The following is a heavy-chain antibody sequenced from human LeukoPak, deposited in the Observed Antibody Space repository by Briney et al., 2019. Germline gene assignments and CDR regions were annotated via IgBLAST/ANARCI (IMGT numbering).Heavy chain of an antibody. CDR2: IFYSGST. CDR1: GGSISSGDYY. CDR3: ARDLLNEGNHLDY. D-gene: IGHD4-23*01. Sequence: SQTLSLTCTVSGGSISSGDYYWSWIRQPPGKGLEWIGYIFYSGSTYYNPSLKSRVTISVDTSNNQFSLKLSSVTAADTAVYYCARDLLNEGNHLDYWGQGTLVTVSS. J-gene: IGHJ4*02. V-gene: IGHV4-30-4*01.